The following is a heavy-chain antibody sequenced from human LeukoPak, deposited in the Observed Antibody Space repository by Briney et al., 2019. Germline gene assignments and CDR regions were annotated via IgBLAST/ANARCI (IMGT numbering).Heavy chain of an antibody. D-gene: IGHD3-10*01. Sequence: GGFLRLSCAASGFTFSNYWMHWVRQAPGKGLEWVAVISYDGSNKYYADSVKGRFTISRDNSKNTLYLQMNSLRAEDTAVYYCARDRGPLWFGELDSNWGQGTLVTVSS. V-gene: IGHV3-30*19. CDR1: GFTFSNYW. CDR2: ISYDGSNK. CDR3: ARDRGPLWFGELDSN. J-gene: IGHJ4*02.